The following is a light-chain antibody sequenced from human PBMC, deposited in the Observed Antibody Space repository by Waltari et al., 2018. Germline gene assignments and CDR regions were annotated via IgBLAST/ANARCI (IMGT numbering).Light chain of an antibody. CDR2: RAS. Sequence: ELVMTQSPATLSVSPGERASLSCRPSQSASTSLAWYQQTPGQAPRLLIHRASTRAAGIPDRFSGSGSGTEFTLTISSLQSEDSAIYYCQQYNIWPWTFGQGTKVDIK. CDR1: QSASTS. V-gene: IGKV3-15*01. J-gene: IGKJ1*01. CDR3: QQYNIWPWT.